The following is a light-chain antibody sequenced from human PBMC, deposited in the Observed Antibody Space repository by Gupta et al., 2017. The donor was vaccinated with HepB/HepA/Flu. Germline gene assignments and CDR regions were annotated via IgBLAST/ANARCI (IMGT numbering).Light chain of an antibody. Sequence: QSALTQPASVSGSPGQSITISCTGTSSDVGGYNSVSWYQQHPGKAPKLLIYDVSTRPSGVSNRFSGSKSGNTASLTISGLQAEDEADYYCSSFTSSNTLVIFGGGTRLTVL. CDR2: DVS. V-gene: IGLV2-14*01. CDR3: SSFTSSNTLVI. J-gene: IGLJ2*01. CDR1: SSDVGGYNS.